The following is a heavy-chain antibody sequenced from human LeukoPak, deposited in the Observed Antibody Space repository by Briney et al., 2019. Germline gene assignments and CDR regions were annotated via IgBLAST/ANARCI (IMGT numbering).Heavy chain of an antibody. CDR2: INIDASSI. D-gene: IGHD6-13*01. CDR1: RFTFNKYW. Sequence: PGGSLRLSCTASRFTFNKYWMHWVRQAPGKGQVWVSRINIDASSISYADSVKGRFTISRDNAKNTLYLQMNSLRAEDTAVYYCARVPAAGTQFDDWGQGTLVTVSS. V-gene: IGHV3-74*01. J-gene: IGHJ4*02. CDR3: ARVPAAGTQFDD.